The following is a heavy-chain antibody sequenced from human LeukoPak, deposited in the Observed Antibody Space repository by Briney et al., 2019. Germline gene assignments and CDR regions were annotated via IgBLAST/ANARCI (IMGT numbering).Heavy chain of an antibody. Sequence: GGSLRLSCAASGFTFSSYSMNWVRQAPGKGLEWVSYISSSSSTIYYADSVKGRFTISRDNAENSLYLEMNSLRAEDTAVYYCARGDSWNSYYYYYMDVWAKGPRSPSP. CDR1: GFTFSSYS. CDR2: ISSSSSTI. CDR3: ARGDSWNSYYYYYMDV. D-gene: IGHD1-7*01. V-gene: IGHV3-48*04. J-gene: IGHJ6*03.